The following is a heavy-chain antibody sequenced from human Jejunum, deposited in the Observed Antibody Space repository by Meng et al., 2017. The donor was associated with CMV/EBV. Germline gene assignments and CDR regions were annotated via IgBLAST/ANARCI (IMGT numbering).Heavy chain of an antibody. Sequence: SGFTFSTYNMNWVRQAPGKGLEWVSSISSNSRYKYYADSLEGRITISRDNVKTSLYLQLNSLRAEDTAVYYCAREGTFSHHGVFDLWGPGTMVTVSS. CDR1: GFTFSTYN. CDR2: ISSNSRYK. CDR3: AREGTFSHHGVFDL. D-gene: IGHD1-7*01. J-gene: IGHJ3*01. V-gene: IGHV3-21*01.